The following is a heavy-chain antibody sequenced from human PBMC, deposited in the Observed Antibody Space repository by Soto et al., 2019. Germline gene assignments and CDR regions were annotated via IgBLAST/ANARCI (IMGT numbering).Heavy chain of an antibody. V-gene: IGHV4-30-2*01. CDR3: AREGGSGSTDWYFNV. CDR2: IFHSGST. Sequence: QLQLQESGSGLVKPSQTLSLTCAVSGGSISSGGYSWSWLRQPPGKGLEWIGYIFHSGSTYYIPSLKSRVTLSVDGCKHHFTLELSPVTAADTAVYYCAREGGSGSTDWYFNVWGRGTLVTVSS. CDR1: GGSISSGGYS. D-gene: IGHD1-26*01. J-gene: IGHJ2*01.